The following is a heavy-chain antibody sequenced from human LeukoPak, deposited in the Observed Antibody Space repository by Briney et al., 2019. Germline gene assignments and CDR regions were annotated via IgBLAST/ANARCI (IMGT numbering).Heavy chain of an antibody. J-gene: IGHJ6*02. CDR2: IYYSGST. V-gene: IGHV4-39*07. CDR1: GGSISSSSYY. Sequence: SETLSLTCTVSGGSISSSSYYWGWIRQPPGKGLEWIGSIYYSGSTYYNPSLKSRVTISVDTSKNQFSLKLSSVTAADTAVYYCARELDAVAGTGYYYGMDVWGQGTTVTVSS. CDR3: ARELDAVAGTGYYYGMDV. D-gene: IGHD6-19*01.